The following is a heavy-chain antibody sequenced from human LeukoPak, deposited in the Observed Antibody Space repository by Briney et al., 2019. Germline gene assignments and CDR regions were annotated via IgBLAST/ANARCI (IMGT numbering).Heavy chain of an antibody. CDR2: IKNDGSTK. V-gene: IGHV3-30*02. CDR1: GFTFSSYG. D-gene: IGHD3-10*01. Sequence: PGGSLRPSCAASGFTFSSYGMHWVRQAPGKGLEWVTLIKNDGSTKYYEDSVKGRFTISRDNSENTVYLQMDSLRAEDTAVYYCSRGDYRVRGIIITDFDYWGQGTLVTVSP. J-gene: IGHJ4*02. CDR3: SRGDYRVRGIIITDFDY.